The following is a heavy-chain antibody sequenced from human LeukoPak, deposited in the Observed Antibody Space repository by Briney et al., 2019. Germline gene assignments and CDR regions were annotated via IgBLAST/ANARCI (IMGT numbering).Heavy chain of an antibody. CDR1: GYTSTSYA. CDR2: INAGNGNI. J-gene: IGHJ4*02. V-gene: IGHV1-3*01. CDR3: ARLSIQLWPGFDY. Sequence: ASVKVSCKASGYTSTSYAMHWVRQAPGQRLEWMGWINAGNGNIKYSQKFQGRVTITRDTSASTAYMELTSLRSEDTAVYYCARLSIQLWPGFDYWGQGTLVTVSS. D-gene: IGHD5-18*01.